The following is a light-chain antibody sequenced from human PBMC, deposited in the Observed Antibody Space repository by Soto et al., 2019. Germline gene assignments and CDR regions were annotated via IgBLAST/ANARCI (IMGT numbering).Light chain of an antibody. CDR3: SAWDDSLNGPNWV. CDR2: SNN. Sequence: QSVLTQPPSASGTPGQRVTISCSGISSNIGSNTVNWYPQLPGTAPTLLIYSNNHRPSGVPDRFSGSKSGPSASLAISGLQSEDEADYYCSAWDDSLNGPNWVFGGGTQLTVL. CDR1: SSNIGSNT. V-gene: IGLV1-44*01. J-gene: IGLJ3*02.